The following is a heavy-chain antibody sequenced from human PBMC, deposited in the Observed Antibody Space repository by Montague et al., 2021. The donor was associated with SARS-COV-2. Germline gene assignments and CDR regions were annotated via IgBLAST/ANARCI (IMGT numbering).Heavy chain of an antibody. J-gene: IGHJ4*02. CDR2: ISSNSSYI. CDR1: GFTFSSYS. Sequence: SLRLSCAASGFTFSSYSVHWVRQAPGKGLEWVPSISSNSSYIYYADSVKGRFTISRDNAKNSLYLQMNSLRAEDTAVYYCARDGRHYWGQGTLVTVSS. CDR3: ARDGRHY. V-gene: IGHV3-21*01. D-gene: IGHD2-15*01.